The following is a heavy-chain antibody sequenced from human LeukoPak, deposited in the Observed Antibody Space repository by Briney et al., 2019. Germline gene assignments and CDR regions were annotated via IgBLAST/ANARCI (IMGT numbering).Heavy chain of an antibody. CDR1: GGSISSTSYF. CDR2: IYYSGST. Sequence: QASETLSLTCTVSGGSISSTSYFWGWIRQPPGKGLEWIGSIYYSGSTYYDPSLKSRVTISVDTSKNQFSLKLSSVTAADTAVYYCARSPGYSYGYYFDYWGQGTLVTVSS. D-gene: IGHD5-18*01. V-gene: IGHV4-39*01. CDR3: ARSPGYSYGYYFDY. J-gene: IGHJ4*02.